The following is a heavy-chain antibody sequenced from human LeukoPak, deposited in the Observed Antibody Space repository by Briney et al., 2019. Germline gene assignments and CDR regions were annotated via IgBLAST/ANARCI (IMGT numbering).Heavy chain of an antibody. J-gene: IGHJ6*02. V-gene: IGHV4-59*01. D-gene: IGHD6-6*01. CDR2: IYYSGST. Sequence: SETLSLTCTVSGGSISSYYWSWIRQPPGKGLEWIGYIYYSGSTNYNPSLKSRVTISVDTSKNQFSLKLSSVTAADTAVYYCATQRSLYSGSYYGMDVWGQGTTVTVSS. CDR1: GGSISSYY. CDR3: ATQRSLYSGSYYGMDV.